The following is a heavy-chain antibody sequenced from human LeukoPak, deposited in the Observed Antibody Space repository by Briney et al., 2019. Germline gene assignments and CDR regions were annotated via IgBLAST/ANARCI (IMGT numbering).Heavy chain of an antibody. CDR3: ARLNGGY. V-gene: IGHV4-59*08. CDR1: GDSINSYY. D-gene: IGHD2-8*01. CDR2: INYSGST. Sequence: SETLSLTCTVSGDSINSYYWSWIRQPPGKGLEWIGYINYSGSTNYNPSLKSRVTISVDTSKNQFSLNLSSVTAADTAVYYCARLNGGYWGQGTLVTVSS. J-gene: IGHJ4*02.